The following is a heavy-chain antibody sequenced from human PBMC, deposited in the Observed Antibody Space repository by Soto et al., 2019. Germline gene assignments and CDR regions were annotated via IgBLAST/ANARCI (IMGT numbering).Heavy chain of an antibody. Sequence: ASVKVSCKASGYTFTGYYMHWLRQSPGQGLEWMGWINPNSGGTNYAQKFQGRVTMTRDTSISTAYMELSRLRSDDTAVYYCARARTIFGVVSPLVVWGQGTTVTVSS. CDR1: GYTFTGYY. J-gene: IGHJ6*02. V-gene: IGHV1-2*02. CDR3: ARARTIFGVVSPLVV. D-gene: IGHD3-3*01. CDR2: INPNSGGT.